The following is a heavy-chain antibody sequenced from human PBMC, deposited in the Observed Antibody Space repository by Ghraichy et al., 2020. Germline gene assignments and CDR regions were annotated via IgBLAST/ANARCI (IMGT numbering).Heavy chain of an antibody. V-gene: IGHV3-48*02. J-gene: IGHJ4*02. CDR2: ISSSSSTI. CDR1: GFTFSSYS. D-gene: IGHD5-12*01. Sequence: GSLRLSCAASGFTFSSYSMNWVRQAPGKGLEWVSYISSSSSTIYYADSVKGRFTISRDNAKNSLYLQMNSLRDEDTAVYYCAREPTRIPIVATIGGHGDYWGQGTLVTVSS. CDR3: AREPTRIPIVATIGGHGDY.